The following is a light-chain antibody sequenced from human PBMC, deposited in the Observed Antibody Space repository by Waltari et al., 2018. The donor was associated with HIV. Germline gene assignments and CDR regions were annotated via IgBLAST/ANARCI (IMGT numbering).Light chain of an antibody. CDR2: EVN. J-gene: IGLJ1*01. CDR1: DSDIGTYKL. V-gene: IGLV2-8*01. Sequence: HSDLTQPPSASGSPAPSVTISSTGSDSDIGTYKLISWYQPHPGKAPKPIIYEVNKRPSGVPDRFSGSKSGDTASLTVSGLQAEDEADYYCASYRGLNNLGVFGTGTKVTVL. CDR3: ASYRGLNNLGV.